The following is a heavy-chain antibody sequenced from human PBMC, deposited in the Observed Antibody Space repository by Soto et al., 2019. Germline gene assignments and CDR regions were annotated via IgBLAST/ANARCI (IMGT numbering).Heavy chain of an antibody. CDR1: GGTFNIYS. V-gene: IGHV1-69*04. Sequence: QVQLVQSGAEVKKPGSSVKVSCKASGGTFNIYSISWVRQAPGQGLEWMGRIIPITGIPNYAQKFQSRVTITADKSTSTAYMELSSLRSEDTAVYYCSRELVDNWGQGTLVTVSS. CDR3: SRELVDN. D-gene: IGHD1-26*01. CDR2: IIPITGIP. J-gene: IGHJ4*02.